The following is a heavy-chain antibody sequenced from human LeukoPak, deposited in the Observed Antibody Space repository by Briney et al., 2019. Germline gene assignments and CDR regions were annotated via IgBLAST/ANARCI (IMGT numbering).Heavy chain of an antibody. CDR2: ISGSGGST. D-gene: IGHD3-22*01. V-gene: IGHV3-23*01. J-gene: IGHJ3*02. CDR1: GFTFSSYA. CDR3: AKDLYSYDSSGYFPIHDAFDI. Sequence: PGGPLRLSCAVAGFTFSSYAMSWVRQAPGKGLEWVLAISGSGGSTYYADSVKGRFTISRDNSKNTLYLQMNSLRAEDTAVYYCAKDLYSYDSSGYFPIHDAFDIWGQGTMVTVSS.